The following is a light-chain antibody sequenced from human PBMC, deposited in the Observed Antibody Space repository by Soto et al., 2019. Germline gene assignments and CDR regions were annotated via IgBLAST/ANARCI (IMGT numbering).Light chain of an antibody. Sequence: EIVLTQSPGTLSLSPGERATLSCRASQSVSNNFLAWYQQAPGQAPRLLIYGASSRATGIPDMFSGSGSGTDFTLTISRLEPEDFAVYFCHQYGSSPATFGQGTKVEIK. V-gene: IGKV3-20*01. CDR3: HQYGSSPAT. J-gene: IGKJ1*01. CDR2: GAS. CDR1: QSVSNNF.